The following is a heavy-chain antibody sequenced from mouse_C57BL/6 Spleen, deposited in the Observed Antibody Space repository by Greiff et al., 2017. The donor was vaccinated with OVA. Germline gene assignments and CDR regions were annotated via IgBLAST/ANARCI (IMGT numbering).Heavy chain of an antibody. CDR2: IHPNSGST. V-gene: IGHV1-64*01. J-gene: IGHJ2*01. Sequence: VQLQQSGAELVKPGASVKLSCKASGYTFTSYWMHWVKQRPGQGLEWIGMIHPNSGSTNYNEKFKSKATLTVDKSSSTAYMQLSSLTSEDSAVYYCARGGTEYYCDYWGQGTTLTVAS. CDR1: GYTFTSYW. CDR3: ARGGTEYYCDY. D-gene: IGHD3-3*01.